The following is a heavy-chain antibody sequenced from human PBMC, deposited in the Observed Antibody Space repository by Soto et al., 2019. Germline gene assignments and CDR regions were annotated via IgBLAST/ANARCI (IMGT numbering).Heavy chain of an antibody. Sequence: QVQLVQSGAEVKKPGSSVKVSCKASGGTFSSYIISWVRQAPGQGLEWMGRIIPILGIANYAQKFQGRVTINADQTTSTAYMDLSSLRSEDTAVYYCARFPQTAIVGAAYFDYWGQGTLVTVSS. V-gene: IGHV1-69*02. J-gene: IGHJ4*02. CDR2: IIPILGIA. CDR1: GGTFSSYI. CDR3: ARFPQTAIVGAAYFDY. D-gene: IGHD1-26*01.